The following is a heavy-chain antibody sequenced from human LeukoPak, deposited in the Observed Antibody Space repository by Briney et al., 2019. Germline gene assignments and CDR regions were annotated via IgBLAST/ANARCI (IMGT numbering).Heavy chain of an antibody. CDR2: INPNSGGT. J-gene: IGHJ4*02. CDR1: GYTFTVYY. D-gene: IGHD3-10*01. V-gene: IGHV1-2*02. CDR3: ARVRVWFADHYYFDY. Sequence: GASVKVSSTASGYTFTVYYMHWVRQAPGQGLEWMGWINPNSGGTNYAQKFHARVTMTNDTSISTAYMELSTLRSDDTAVYYCARVRVWFADHYYFDYWGKGTMVTISS.